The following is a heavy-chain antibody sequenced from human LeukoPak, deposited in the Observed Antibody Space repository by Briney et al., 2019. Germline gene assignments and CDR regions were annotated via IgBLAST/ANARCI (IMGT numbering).Heavy chain of an antibody. Sequence: SETLSLTCTVSGGSIFSYYWNWIRQPPGKGLEWIGYIYSNGITNYSPSLRSRASISIATSKNQFSLRLTSVTAADTAIYYCARRAYYDSSGYSPTSGYFDLWGRGTLVTVSS. V-gene: IGHV4-4*08. CDR2: IYSNGIT. J-gene: IGHJ2*01. CDR1: GGSIFSYY. D-gene: IGHD3-22*01. CDR3: ARRAYYDSSGYSPTSGYFDL.